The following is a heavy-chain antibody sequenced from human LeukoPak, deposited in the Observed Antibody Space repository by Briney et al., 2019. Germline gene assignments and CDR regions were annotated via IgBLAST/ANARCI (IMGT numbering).Heavy chain of an antibody. D-gene: IGHD5-18*01. V-gene: IGHV3-23*01. CDR3: AKDTWIQLWYLIDY. Sequence: GGSLRLSCAASGFTFSSYAMSWVRQAPGKGLEWVSAISGSGGSTYYADSVKGRFTISRDNSKNTLYLQMNSLRAEDTAVYYCAKDTWIQLWYLIDYWGQGTLVTVSS. CDR2: ISGSGGST. CDR1: GFTFSSYA. J-gene: IGHJ4*02.